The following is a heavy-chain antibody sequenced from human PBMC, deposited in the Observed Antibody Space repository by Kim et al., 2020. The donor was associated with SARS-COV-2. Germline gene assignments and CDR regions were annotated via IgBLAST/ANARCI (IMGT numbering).Heavy chain of an antibody. CDR2: ISSNGGSL. J-gene: IGHJ6*01. CDR1: GFTFSSYA. V-gene: IGHV3-64D*09. Sequence: GGSLRLSCSTSGFTFSSYAIHWVRQAPGKGLEYVSVISSNGGSLYYADSLKGRFTISRDNSKNTLYLQMISLRADYTAVYYCVKYLSSLSPTPYYYYY. CDR3: VKYLSSLSPTPYYYYY. D-gene: IGHD2-15*01.